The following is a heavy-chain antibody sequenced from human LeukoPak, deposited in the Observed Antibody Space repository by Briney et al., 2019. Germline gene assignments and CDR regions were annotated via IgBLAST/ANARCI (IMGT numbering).Heavy chain of an antibody. CDR3: AKPLGNIVVVPAAPLGY. CDR1: VFTFSSYA. J-gene: IGHJ4*02. Sequence: PGGSLRLSCAASVFTFSSYAMSWVGQAPGKGLEWVSAISGSGGSTYYADSVKGRFTISRDNSKNTLYLQMNSLRAEDTAVYYCAKPLGNIVVVPAAPLGYWGQGTLVTVSS. CDR2: ISGSGGST. V-gene: IGHV3-23*01. D-gene: IGHD2-2*01.